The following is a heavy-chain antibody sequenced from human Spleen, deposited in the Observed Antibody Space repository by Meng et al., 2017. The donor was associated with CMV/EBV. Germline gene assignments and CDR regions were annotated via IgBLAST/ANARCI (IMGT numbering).Heavy chain of an antibody. CDR2: INPNGDAT. D-gene: IGHD3-3*01. Sequence: FTGHYVHWVGPDTGQGVVWMGVINPNGDATDYVQKCRGRVTMTRDAPTASVYMEMRSLRSAATALYYCVRGPLITIFGVVRATYFDSWGQGTLVTVSS. J-gene: IGHJ4*02. V-gene: IGHV1-46*01. CDR1: FTGHY. CDR3: VRGPLITIFGVVRATYFDS.